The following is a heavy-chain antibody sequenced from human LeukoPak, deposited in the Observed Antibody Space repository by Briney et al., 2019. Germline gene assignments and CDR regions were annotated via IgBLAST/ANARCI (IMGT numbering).Heavy chain of an antibody. CDR2: IYYSGST. Sequence: PSETLSLTCTVSSDSINSSGYYWRWIRQPPGKGLEWIGSIYYSGSTYYNPSLKIRVTLSVDTSNTEFSLKLTSVTAADTAVYFCARQKYREYDWYHFDNWGQGAQFTVSS. D-gene: IGHD5-12*01. V-gene: IGHV4-39*01. J-gene: IGHJ4*02. CDR3: ARQKYREYDWYHFDN. CDR1: SDSINSSGYY.